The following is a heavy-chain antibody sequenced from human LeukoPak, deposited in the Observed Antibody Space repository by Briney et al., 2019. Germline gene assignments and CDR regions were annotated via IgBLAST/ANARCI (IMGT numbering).Heavy chain of an antibody. CDR1: GGSISSSSYY. Sequence: SETLSLTCTVSGGSISSSSYYWGWIRQPPGKGLEWIGSIYYSGSTYYNPSLKSRVTISVDTSKNQFSLKLSSVTAADTAVYYCARLANSYDYGAFHIWGQGTMVTVSS. CDR3: ARLANSYDYGAFHI. V-gene: IGHV4-39*07. CDR2: IYYSGST. J-gene: IGHJ3*02. D-gene: IGHD5-18*01.